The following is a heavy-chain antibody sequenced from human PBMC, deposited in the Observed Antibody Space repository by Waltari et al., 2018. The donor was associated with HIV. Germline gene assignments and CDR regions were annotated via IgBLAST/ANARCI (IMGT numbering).Heavy chain of an antibody. CDR1: GFTFKNYG. Sequence: QVQLVESGGGVVQPGRSLRLSCAASGFTFKNYGMHWVRQAPGKGVEWVAVIWYDGSNKYYACSVKGRLTISRYNSKNRLYLQMNSLRAEDTAVYYWARDRGASSSLVLDSWGQGTLVTVSS. CDR2: IWYDGSNK. CDR3: ARDRGASSSLVLDS. D-gene: IGHD6-6*01. J-gene: IGHJ4*02. V-gene: IGHV3-33*01.